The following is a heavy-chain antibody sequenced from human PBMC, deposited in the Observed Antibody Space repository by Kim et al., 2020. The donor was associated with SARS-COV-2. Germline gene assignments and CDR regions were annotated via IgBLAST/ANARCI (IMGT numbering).Heavy chain of an antibody. Sequence: GGSLRLSCAASGFTPGTYWMSLVRQAPGKGLETVATINPDGSDLYYVDSVKGRFTISRDNAKNSLYLQMNSLRADDAAVYYCATRAGWGQGTLVTVSS. CDR1: GFTPGTYW. J-gene: IGHJ4*02. D-gene: IGHD6-13*01. CDR3: ATRAG. V-gene: IGHV3-7*01. CDR2: INPDGSDL.